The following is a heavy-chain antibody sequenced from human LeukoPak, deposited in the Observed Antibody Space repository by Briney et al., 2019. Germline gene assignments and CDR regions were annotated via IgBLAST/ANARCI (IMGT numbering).Heavy chain of an antibody. J-gene: IGHJ6*03. D-gene: IGHD2-2*01. V-gene: IGHV1-69*05. CDR3: ARTQDIVVLPAGEFYYYYYMDD. Sequence: SVKISCTASVGTFSSYAISCVRDAPGQGLEWMGEIIPIFGTANYAQKFQGTVTITTDESTSTAYMELSSLRFEDTAVYYCARTQDIVVLPAGEFYYYYYMDDWGKGTTVTVSS. CDR1: VGTFSSYA. CDR2: IIPIFGTA.